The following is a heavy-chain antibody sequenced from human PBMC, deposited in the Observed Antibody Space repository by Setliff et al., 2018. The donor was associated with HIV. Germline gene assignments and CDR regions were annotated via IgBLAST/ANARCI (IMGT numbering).Heavy chain of an antibody. CDR3: ARGEYIAARFYFFDY. CDR1: SYSISSGYY. D-gene: IGHD6-6*01. CDR2: IYYSGST. Sequence: ETLSLTCAVSSYSISSGYYWGWIRQPPGKGLEWIGSIYYSGSTYYSPSLRSRVTISVDTSKNQFSLKLSSVTAADTAVYFCARGEYIAARFYFFDYWGQGTLVTV. V-gene: IGHV4-38-2*01. J-gene: IGHJ4*02.